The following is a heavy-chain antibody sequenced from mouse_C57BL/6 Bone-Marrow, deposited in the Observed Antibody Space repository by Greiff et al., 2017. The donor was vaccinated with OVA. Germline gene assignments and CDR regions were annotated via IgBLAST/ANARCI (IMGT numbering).Heavy chain of an antibody. CDR1: GFTFSSYA. D-gene: IGHD1-1*01. CDR2: ISSGGDYI. J-gene: IGHJ2*01. V-gene: IGHV5-9-1*02. Sequence: EVNLVESGEGLVKPGGSLKLSCAASGFTFSSYAMSWVRQTPEKRLEWVAYISSGGDYIYYADTVKGRFTISRDNARNTLYLQMSSLKSEDTAMYYCTRDGSITTVVLSPFDYWGQGTTLTVSS. CDR3: TRDGSITTVVLSPFDY.